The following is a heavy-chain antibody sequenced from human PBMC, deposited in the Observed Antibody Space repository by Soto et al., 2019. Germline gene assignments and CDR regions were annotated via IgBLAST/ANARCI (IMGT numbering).Heavy chain of an antibody. CDR2: IIPMFGTA. CDR1: GGTFSTYA. CDR3: ASGIQLWLRRINNGYSG. V-gene: IGHV1-69*12. D-gene: IGHD5-18*01. Sequence: QVQLVQSGAKVKKPESSVEVSCKAPGGTFSTYAISWVRQAPGQGLEWMGGIIPMFGTANYAQRFQDRVTITADESTNTVYMELSSLRSEDTAVYFCASGIQLWLRRINNGYSGWGQGTLVTVSS. J-gene: IGHJ4*02.